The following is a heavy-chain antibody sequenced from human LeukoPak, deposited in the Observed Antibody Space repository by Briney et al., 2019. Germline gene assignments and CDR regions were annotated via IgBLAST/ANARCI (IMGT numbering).Heavy chain of an antibody. CDR1: GGSISSGGYY. Sequence: PSETLSLTCTVSGGSISSGGYYWSWIRQPPGKGLEWIGYIYHSGSTYYNPSLKSRVTISVDRSKNQFSLKLSSVTAADTAVYYCAKSKWELTSMDVWGKGTTVTVSS. D-gene: IGHD1-26*01. CDR3: AKSKWELTSMDV. J-gene: IGHJ6*03. V-gene: IGHV4-30-2*01. CDR2: IYHSGST.